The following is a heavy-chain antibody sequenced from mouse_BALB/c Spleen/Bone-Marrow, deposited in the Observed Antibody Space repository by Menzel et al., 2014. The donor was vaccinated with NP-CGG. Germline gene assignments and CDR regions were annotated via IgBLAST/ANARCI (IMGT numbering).Heavy chain of an antibody. CDR1: GFDFSRYW. Sequence: EVKLQESGGGLVQPGGSLKLSCAASGFDFSRYWMSWVRQAPGKGLEWIGEINPDSSMINYTPSLKDKFIISRDNAKNTLYLQMSKVRSEDTALYYCARPGTWGYFDYWGQGTTLTVSS. CDR3: ARPGTWGYFDY. CDR2: INPDSSMI. V-gene: IGHV4-1*02. D-gene: IGHD4-1*01. J-gene: IGHJ2*01.